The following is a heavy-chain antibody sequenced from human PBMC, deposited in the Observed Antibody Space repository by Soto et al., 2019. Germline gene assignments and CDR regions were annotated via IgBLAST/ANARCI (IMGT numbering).Heavy chain of an antibody. CDR1: GFTFSSYS. Sequence: GGSLRLSCAASGFTFSSYSMNWVRQAPGKGLEWVSSISSSSSYIYYADSVKGRFTISRDNAKNSLYLQMNSLRAEDTAVYYCARGGGYDSSGYYYDAFDIWGQGTMVTVSS. V-gene: IGHV3-21*01. CDR2: ISSSSSYI. CDR3: ARGGGYDSSGYYYDAFDI. D-gene: IGHD3-22*01. J-gene: IGHJ3*02.